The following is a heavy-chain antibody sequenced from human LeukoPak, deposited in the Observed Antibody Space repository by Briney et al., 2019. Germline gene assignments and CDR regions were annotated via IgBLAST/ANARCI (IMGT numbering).Heavy chain of an antibody. V-gene: IGHV4-34*01. Sequence: SETLSLTCAVYGGSFSGYYWSWIRQPPGKGLEWIGEINHSGSTNYNPSLKCRVTIPVDTSKNQFSLKLSSVTAADTAVYYCARYCSGGSCYRWFDPWGQGTLVTVSS. CDR2: INHSGST. J-gene: IGHJ5*02. CDR3: ARYCSGGSCYRWFDP. CDR1: GGSFSGYY. D-gene: IGHD2-15*01.